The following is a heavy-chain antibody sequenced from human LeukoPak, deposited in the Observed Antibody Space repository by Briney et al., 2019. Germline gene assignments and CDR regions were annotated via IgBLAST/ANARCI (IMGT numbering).Heavy chain of an antibody. CDR1: GGSFSGYY. V-gene: IGHV4-34*01. J-gene: IGHJ4*02. D-gene: IGHD6-19*01. CDR3: ATNSGWRFDY. CDR2: IYHSGST. Sequence: PSETLSLTCAVYGGSFSGYYWSWIRQPPGKGLEWIGEIYHSGSTNYNPSLKSRVTISVDKSKNQFSLKLSSVTAADTAVYYCATNSGWRFDYWGQGTLVTVSS.